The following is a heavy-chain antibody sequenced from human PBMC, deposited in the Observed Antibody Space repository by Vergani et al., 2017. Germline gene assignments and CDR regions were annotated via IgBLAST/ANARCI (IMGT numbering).Heavy chain of an antibody. CDR1: GGSISSYY. CDR3: ARDGGEYDKDALDV. D-gene: IGHD2-21*01. Sequence: QVQLQESGPGLVKPSETLSLTCTVSGGSISSYYWGWIRQPPGKGLEWIGSIYHSGSTYYNPSLKSRVTISVDTSKKQFSLKLTSVTAADTAVYYCARDGGEYDKDALDVWGQGTKVTVTS. V-gene: IGHV4-38-2*02. CDR2: IYHSGST. J-gene: IGHJ3*01.